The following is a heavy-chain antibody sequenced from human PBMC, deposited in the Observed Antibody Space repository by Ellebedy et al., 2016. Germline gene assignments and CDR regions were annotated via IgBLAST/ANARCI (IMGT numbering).Heavy chain of an antibody. CDR3: ARGDEDEDYTAWFDP. D-gene: IGHD4-11*01. CDR1: GGSISTGGYS. Sequence: SETLSLTXAVSGGSISTGGYSWSWIRQPPGKGLEWIGHISHSGTSFYNPSLKSRVTISVDRSKNQFSLRLTSVTAADTAVYYCARGDEDEDYTAWFDPWGPGALVTVSS. V-gene: IGHV4-30-2*01. J-gene: IGHJ5*02. CDR2: ISHSGTS.